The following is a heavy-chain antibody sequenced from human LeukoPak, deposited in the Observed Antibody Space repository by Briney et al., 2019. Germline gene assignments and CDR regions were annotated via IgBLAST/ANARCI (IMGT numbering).Heavy chain of an antibody. CDR2: IYFSGST. J-gene: IGHJ4*02. D-gene: IGHD3-3*01. Sequence: SETLSLTCTVSGGSISSYYWSWIRQPPGKGLEWFGYIYFSGSTNYNPSLKSRVTISVDTSKNQFSLKLSSVTAADTAAYYCASHWHRSVYYVDYWGQGTLVTVSS. V-gene: IGHV4-59*01. CDR3: ASHWHRSVYYVDY. CDR1: GGSISSYY.